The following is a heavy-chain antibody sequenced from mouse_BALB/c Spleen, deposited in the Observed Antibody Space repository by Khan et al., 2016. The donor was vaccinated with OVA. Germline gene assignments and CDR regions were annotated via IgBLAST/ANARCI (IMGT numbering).Heavy chain of an antibody. D-gene: IGHD2-3*01. CDR3: ARLGWPWAFDY. V-gene: IGHV3-8*02. CDR2: INYNGST. CDR1: GDSITSVY. J-gene: IGHJ2*01. Sequence: EVQLQESGPRLVKPSQTLSLPCSVPGDSITSVYWNWLRNFPGNKLEYMRYINYNGSTYYNPSLKSRISITRDPSKNQYYLQLNSVTTEDTATDYGARLGWPWAFDYWGQGTTLTVSA.